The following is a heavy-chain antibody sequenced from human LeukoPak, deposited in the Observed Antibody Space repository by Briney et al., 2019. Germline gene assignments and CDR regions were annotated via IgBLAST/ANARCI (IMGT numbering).Heavy chain of an antibody. V-gene: IGHV3-7*01. J-gene: IGHJ4*02. D-gene: IGHD5-18*01. CDR1: GLIFSNHW. Sequence: GGSLRLSCAASGLIFSNHWMSWVRQTPGKGLEWVANIKEDGSAKYYVDSVKGRFTISRDKAKSSLYLQMNSLRVEDTAVYDCAREGDGYPYWGEGTLVTVSA. CDR3: AREGDGYPY. CDR2: IKEDGSAK.